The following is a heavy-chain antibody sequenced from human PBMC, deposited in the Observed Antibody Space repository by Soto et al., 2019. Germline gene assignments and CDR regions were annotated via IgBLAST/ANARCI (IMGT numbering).Heavy chain of an antibody. Sequence: PGGSLRLSCAASGCTRSNYGMHWVRQAPGKGLEWVAVISYHGNNAYYVDSVKGRFTISRDNSKNTLYLQMNSLRAEDTAVYYCAKVVRDYYYYDGMDVWGQGTTVTVSS. CDR3: AKVVRDYYYYDGMDV. J-gene: IGHJ6*02. CDR1: GCTRSNYG. CDR2: ISYHGNNA. V-gene: IGHV3-30*18.